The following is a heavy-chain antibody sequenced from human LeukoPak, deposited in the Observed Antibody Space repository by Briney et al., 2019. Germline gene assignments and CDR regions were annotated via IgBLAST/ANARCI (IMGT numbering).Heavy chain of an antibody. J-gene: IGHJ5*02. D-gene: IGHD3-16*01. V-gene: IGHV4-39*01. CDR1: GGSISSSSYY. Sequence: SETLSLTCTVSGGSISSSSYYWGWIRQPPGKGLEWIGSIYYSGSTYYNPSLKSRVTISVDTYKNQFSLKLSSVTAADTAVYYCARRLRFRFDPWGQGTLVTVSS. CDR2: IYYSGST. CDR3: ARRLRFRFDP.